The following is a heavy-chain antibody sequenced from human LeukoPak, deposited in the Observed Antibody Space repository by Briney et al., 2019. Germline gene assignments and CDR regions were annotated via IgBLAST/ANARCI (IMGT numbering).Heavy chain of an antibody. J-gene: IGHJ4*02. Sequence: ASVKVSCKASGYTFISYYKHWVRQAPGQGLEWMGWISAYNGNTNYAQKLQGRVTMTTDTSTSTAYMELRSLRSDDTAVYYCARVRGYFDWSPGANWGQGTLVTVSS. CDR3: ARVRGYFDWSPGAN. CDR2: ISAYNGNT. V-gene: IGHV1-18*04. D-gene: IGHD3-9*01. CDR1: GYTFISYY.